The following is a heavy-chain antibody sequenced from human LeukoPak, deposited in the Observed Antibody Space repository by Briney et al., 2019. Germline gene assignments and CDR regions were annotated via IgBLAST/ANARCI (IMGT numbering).Heavy chain of an antibody. CDR1: GFTFSSYS. V-gene: IGHV3-21*01. J-gene: IGHJ4*02. CDR2: ISSSSSYI. Sequence: GGSLRLSCAASGFTFSSYSMNWVRQAPGKGLEWVSSISSSSSYIYYADSVKGRFTISRDNAKNSLYLQMNSLRAEDTAVYYCARENRDGYKPSGVFDYWGQGTLVTVSS. D-gene: IGHD5-24*01. CDR3: ARENRDGYKPSGVFDY.